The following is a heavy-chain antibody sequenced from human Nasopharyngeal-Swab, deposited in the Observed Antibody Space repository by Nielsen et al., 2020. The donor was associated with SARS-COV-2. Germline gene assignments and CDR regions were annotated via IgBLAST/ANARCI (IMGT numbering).Heavy chain of an antibody. J-gene: IGHJ6*02. D-gene: IGHD3-10*01. CDR1: GGTFSSYA. V-gene: IGHV1-69*13. Sequence: SVKVSRKASGGTFSSYAISWVRQAPGQGLEWMGGIIPIFGTANYAQKFQGRVTITADESTSTAYMELSSLRSEDTAVYYCARIMVRGVIISGYYYGMDVWGQGTTVTVSS. CDR2: IIPIFGTA. CDR3: ARIMVRGVIISGYYYGMDV.